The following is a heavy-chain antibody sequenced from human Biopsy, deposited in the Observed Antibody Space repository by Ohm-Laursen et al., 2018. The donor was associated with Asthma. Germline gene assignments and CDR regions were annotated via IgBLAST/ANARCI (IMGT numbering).Heavy chain of an antibody. D-gene: IGHD7-27*01. CDR1: GFTFSSYY. J-gene: IGHJ4*02. CDR3: ASELGIGY. V-gene: IGHV3-74*01. Sequence: GSLRLSCSASGFTFSSYYMHWVRQAPGKGLVWVSNIKSDGSSTSYADPVKGRFTISRDNAKHTVYLQMNNLRAEDTAVYYCASELGIGYWGQGSLVTVSS. CDR2: IKSDGSST.